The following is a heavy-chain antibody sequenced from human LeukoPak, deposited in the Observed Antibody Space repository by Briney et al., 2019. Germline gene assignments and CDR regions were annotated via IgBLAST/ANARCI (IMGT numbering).Heavy chain of an antibody. V-gene: IGHV4-38-2*02. Sequence: PSETLSLTCTVSGYSINRGYSWGWVGQLPGKGPEWIGIIFHTGDVYYNPSLRSRVTLSIDTSRNQVSLKVTSVTAADTALYYCARVVASTSIDSWGQGILVTVSS. CDR1: GYSINRGYS. J-gene: IGHJ4*02. CDR3: ARVVASTSIDS. CDR2: IFHTGDV. D-gene: IGHD2-15*01.